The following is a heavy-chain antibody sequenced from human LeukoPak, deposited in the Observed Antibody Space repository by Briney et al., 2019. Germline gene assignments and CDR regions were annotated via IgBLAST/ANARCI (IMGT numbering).Heavy chain of an antibody. CDR2: IRSKAISYAT. CDR3: TRDSNWFDP. CDR1: GFTFSGSG. J-gene: IGHJ5*02. V-gene: IGHV3-73*01. Sequence: GGSLRLSCAASGFTFSGSGMHWVRQASGKGLEWVGRIRSKAISYATAYAASVNGRFTISRDDSKSTAYLQMNSLKTEDTAVYYCTRDSNWFDPWGQGTLVTVSS.